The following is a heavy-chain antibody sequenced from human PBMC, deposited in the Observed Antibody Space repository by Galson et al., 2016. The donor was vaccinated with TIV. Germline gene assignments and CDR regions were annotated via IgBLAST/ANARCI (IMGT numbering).Heavy chain of an antibody. CDR1: GDSLTRGDYF. CDR3: ARTRSAVAGASDI. Sequence: LSLTCAVSGDSLTRGDYFWTWIRQPPGKGLEWIGRIDWDDDKYYSTSLKTRLTISKDTPKNQVILIMTNMDPVETATYYCARTRSAVAGASDIWGQGTMVTVSP. J-gene: IGHJ3*02. D-gene: IGHD6-19*01. V-gene: IGHV2-70*10. CDR2: IDWDDDK.